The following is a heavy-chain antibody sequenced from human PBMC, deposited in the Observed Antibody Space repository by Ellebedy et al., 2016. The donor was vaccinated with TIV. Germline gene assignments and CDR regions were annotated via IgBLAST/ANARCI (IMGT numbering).Heavy chain of an antibody. CDR2: INGDGGFT. CDR1: GFVFSSYT. Sequence: PGGSLRLSCAASGFVFSSYTMNRVRQAPGKGLVWLSRINGDGGFTSHADFVKGRFTISRDNAKNTLYLQMNSLKAEDTAMYYCSTLSDTGYWGHGTLVTVSS. CDR3: STLSDTGY. D-gene: IGHD2-21*02. V-gene: IGHV3-74*01. J-gene: IGHJ4*01.